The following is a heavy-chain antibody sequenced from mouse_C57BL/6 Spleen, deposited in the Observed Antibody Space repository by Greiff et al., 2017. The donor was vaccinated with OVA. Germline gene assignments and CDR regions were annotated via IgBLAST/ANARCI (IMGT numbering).Heavy chain of an antibody. J-gene: IGHJ2*01. CDR1: GFTFSDYY. V-gene: IGHV5-16*01. D-gene: IGHD2-12*01. Sequence: EVKVVESEGGLVQPGSSMKLSCTASGFTFSDYYMAWVRQVPEKGLEWVANINYDGSSTYYLDSLKSRFIISRDNAKNILYLQMSSLKSEDTATYYCAREGYRGSYFDYWGQGTTLTVSS. CDR3: AREGYRGSYFDY. CDR2: INYDGSST.